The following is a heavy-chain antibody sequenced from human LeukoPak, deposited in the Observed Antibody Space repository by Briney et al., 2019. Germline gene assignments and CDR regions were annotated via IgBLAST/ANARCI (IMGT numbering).Heavy chain of an antibody. J-gene: IGHJ4*02. V-gene: IGHV4-31*03. CDR2: IYYSGST. Sequence: PSETLSLTCTVSGGSISSGSYYCGSIRQHPGKGMEWIVYIYYSGSTYYNPSLKSRVTISVDTSNTQFSLKLSSVTAADTAVYYGARVSGSGWYFVYWGQGTRVTGSS. CDR1: GGSISSGSYY. D-gene: IGHD6-19*01. CDR3: ARVSGSGWYFVY.